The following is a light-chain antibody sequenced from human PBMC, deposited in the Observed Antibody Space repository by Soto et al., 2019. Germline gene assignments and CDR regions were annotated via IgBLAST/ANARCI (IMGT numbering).Light chain of an antibody. J-gene: IGLJ3*02. CDR1: SSDVGGYNY. V-gene: IGLV2-14*01. CDR2: EVS. CDR3: SSYTSSSTWV. Sequence: QSALTQPASVSGSPGQSITISCTGTSSDVGGYNYVSWYQQHPGKAPKLMIYEVSTRPSGVSNRFSGSNSSNTASLTISGLQGEDEADYYCSSYTSSSTWVFGGGTKLTVL.